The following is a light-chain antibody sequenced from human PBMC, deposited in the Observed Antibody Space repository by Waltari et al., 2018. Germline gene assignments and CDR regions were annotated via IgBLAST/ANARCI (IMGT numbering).Light chain of an antibody. CDR2: GNS. Sequence: QSVLTQPPSVSGAPGPRVTISCTGRSSNIGAGYAVHRYQQRPETAPKLLIYGNSNRPSGVPDRFSGSKSGTSASLAITGLQAEDEADYYCQSYDSSLSGSRVFGGGTKLTVL. CDR3: QSYDSSLSGSRV. J-gene: IGLJ2*01. V-gene: IGLV1-40*01. CDR1: SSNIGAGYA.